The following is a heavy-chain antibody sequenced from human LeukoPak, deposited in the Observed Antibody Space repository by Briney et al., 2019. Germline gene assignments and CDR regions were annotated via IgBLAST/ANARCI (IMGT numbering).Heavy chain of an antibody. V-gene: IGHV4-59*08. CDR3: ARLGVGYYDSSGYYDY. D-gene: IGHD3-22*01. CDR1: GGSISSYY. J-gene: IGHJ4*02. Sequence: SETLSLTCTVSGGSISSYYWSWIRQPPGKGPEWIGYIYYSGSTNYNPSLKSRVTISVDTSKNQFSLKLSSVTAADTAVYYCARLGVGYYDSSGYYDYWGQGTLVTVSS. CDR2: IYYSGST.